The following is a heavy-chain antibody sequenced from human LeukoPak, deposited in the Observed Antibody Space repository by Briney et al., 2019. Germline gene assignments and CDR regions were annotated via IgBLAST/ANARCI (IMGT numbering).Heavy chain of an antibody. J-gene: IGHJ6*03. D-gene: IGHD2-2*01. CDR1: GGSISSGSYY. Sequence: PSQTLSLTCTVSGGSISSGSYYWSWIRRPAGKGLEWIGRIYTSGDTNYNPSLKSRVTISVDTSKNQLSLKLSSVTAADTAVYYCARGIAQPYHSDYNYYYMDVWGKGTTVAVSS. CDR2: IYTSGDT. CDR3: ARGIAQPYHSDYNYYYMDV. V-gene: IGHV4-61*02.